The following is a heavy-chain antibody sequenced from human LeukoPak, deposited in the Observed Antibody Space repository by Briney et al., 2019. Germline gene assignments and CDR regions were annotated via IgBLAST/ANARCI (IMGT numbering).Heavy chain of an antibody. CDR2: INAGNGNT. V-gene: IGHV1-3*01. CDR3: ARELGTGDFDY. CDR1: GYTFTSYA. D-gene: IGHD1-14*01. Sequence: VASVKVSCKASGYTFTSYAMHWVRQAPGQRLEWMGWINAGNGNTKYSQKFQGRVTITRDTSTSTVYMELSSLRSEDTAVYYCARELGTGDFDYWGQGTLVTVSS. J-gene: IGHJ4*02.